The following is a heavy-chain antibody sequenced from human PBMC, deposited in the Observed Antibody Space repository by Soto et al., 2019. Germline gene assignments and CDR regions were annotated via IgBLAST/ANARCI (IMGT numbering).Heavy chain of an antibody. J-gene: IGHJ6*02. CDR1: GFTFSSYG. D-gene: IGHD3-16*01. CDR2: ISYDGSNK. V-gene: IGHV3-30*18. CDR3: AKHYDYVWGSYGPDLGMDV. Sequence: GGSLRLSCAASGFTFSSYGMHWVRQAPGKGLEWVAVISYDGSNKYYADSVKGRFTISRDNSKNTLYLQMNSLRAEDTAVYYCAKHYDYVWGSYGPDLGMDVWGQGTTVTVSS.